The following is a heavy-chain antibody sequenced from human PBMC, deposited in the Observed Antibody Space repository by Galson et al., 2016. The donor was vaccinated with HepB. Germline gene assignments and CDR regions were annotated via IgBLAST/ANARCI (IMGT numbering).Heavy chain of an antibody. CDR2: IGGSGGDST. V-gene: IGHV3-23*01. J-gene: IGHJ5*02. CDR1: GFSFSSYA. Sequence: SLRLSCAASGFSFSSYAMSWVRQAPGKGLEWVSAIGGSGGDSTYYADSVKGRFTISRDNSKNMLYLQMNSLRAEDTAVYYCAKDQAQNMAVALRWFDPWGQGTLVTVSS. D-gene: IGHD6-19*01. CDR3: AKDQAQNMAVALRWFDP.